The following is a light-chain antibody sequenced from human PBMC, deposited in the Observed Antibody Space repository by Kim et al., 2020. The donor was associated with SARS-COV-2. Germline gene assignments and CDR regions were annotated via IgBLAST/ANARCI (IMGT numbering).Light chain of an antibody. CDR2: RDS. CDR1: NLGSNN. CDR3: QVWDSSTGV. Sequence: SVALGQTARIACGGNNLGSNNVPWYQQKPGQAPVLVIYRDSTRPSGIPERFSGSNSGNTATLTISRAQAGDEADYYCQVWDSSTGVFGTGTKVTVL. V-gene: IGLV3-9*01. J-gene: IGLJ1*01.